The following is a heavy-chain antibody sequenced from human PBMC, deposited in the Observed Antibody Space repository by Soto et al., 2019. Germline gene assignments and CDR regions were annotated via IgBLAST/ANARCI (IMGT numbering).Heavy chain of an antibody. D-gene: IGHD3-9*01. V-gene: IGHV3-23*01. CDR2: ISGSGGST. J-gene: IGHJ6*02. CDR3: AKHLGTLEPRLASAINIFAGYEAYYAYYCRDV. Sequence: EVQLLESGGGLVQPGGSLRLSCAASGFTFSSYAMSWVRQAPGKGLEWVSAISGSGGSTYYADSVTGRFTISSDNSKNTLYLQKNSLRAEDTAVYYCAKHLGTLEPRLASAINIFAGYEAYYAYYCRDVWGQGTTFTVAS. CDR1: GFTFSSYA.